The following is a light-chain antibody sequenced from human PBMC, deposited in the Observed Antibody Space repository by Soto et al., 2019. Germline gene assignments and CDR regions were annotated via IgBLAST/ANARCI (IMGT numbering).Light chain of an antibody. CDR2: AAS. CDR1: QPISTY. V-gene: IGKV1-39*01. Sequence: DIQITQSPSSLSASVGDRVIITCRASQPISTYLNWFQQKPGKAPKLLIYAASSLQSGVPSRFSGSGSGTDFTLTISSLQPEDFATYYCQQSYKGTFGQGTKVDIK. J-gene: IGKJ1*01. CDR3: QQSYKGT.